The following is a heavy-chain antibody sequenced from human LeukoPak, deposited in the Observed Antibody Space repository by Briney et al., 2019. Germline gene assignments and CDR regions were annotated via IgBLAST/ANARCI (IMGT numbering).Heavy chain of an antibody. V-gene: IGHV3-23*01. CDR1: GFTFSSYA. J-gene: IGHJ4*02. Sequence: GGSLRLSCAASGFTFSSYAMSWVRQAPGKGLEWVAGITAGGGSTYYADSVKGRFTISRDNSKNMLYLQLNSLRAEDTAVYYCAKGDPPTYYDILAGQDYWGQGTLVTVSS. CDR3: AKGDPPTYYDILAGQDY. D-gene: IGHD3-9*01. CDR2: ITAGGGST.